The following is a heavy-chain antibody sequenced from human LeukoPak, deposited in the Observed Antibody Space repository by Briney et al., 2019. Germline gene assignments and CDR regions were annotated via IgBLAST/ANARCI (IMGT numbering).Heavy chain of an antibody. CDR2: IIISSSTI. V-gene: IGHV3-48*03. J-gene: IGHJ4*02. CDR3: AKEITMMDL. Sequence: GGSLRLSCAASGFTFSSYEMNWVRQAPGKGLEWVSYIIISSSTIYYADSVKGRFTISRDNAKNSLYLQMNSLRAEDTAVYYCAKEITMMDLWGQGTLVTVSS. D-gene: IGHD3-22*01. CDR1: GFTFSSYE.